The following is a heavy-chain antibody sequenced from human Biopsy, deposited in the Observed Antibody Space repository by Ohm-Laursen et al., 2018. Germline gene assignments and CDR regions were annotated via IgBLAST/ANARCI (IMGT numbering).Heavy chain of an antibody. J-gene: IGHJ6*02. CDR2: VYSSGST. Sequence: SRTLSLTCTVSSGSISGYYWTWIRQAPGKGLEFIGYVYSSGSTNYNPSLKSRATISLDTSRNQVSLRLSSVTAADTAVYYCARGIAVVRSLDVWGQGTTVAVSS. D-gene: IGHD5-18*01. CDR1: SGSISGYY. CDR3: ARGIAVVRSLDV. V-gene: IGHV4-59*08.